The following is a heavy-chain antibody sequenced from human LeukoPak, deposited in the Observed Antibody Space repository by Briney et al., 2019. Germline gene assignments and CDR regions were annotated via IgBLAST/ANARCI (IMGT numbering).Heavy chain of an antibody. CDR3: AREEITGSLPSGFDP. J-gene: IGHJ5*02. Sequence: PGGSLRLSCVAYGFNFNMYAIHWVRQAPGKGLEWVALISSNGGRKDYADSVKGRFTISRDNAKNSLYLQMNSLRAEDTAVYYCAREEITGSLPSGFDPWGQGTLVTVSS. CDR2: ISSNGGRK. V-gene: IGHV3-30*04. D-gene: IGHD1-20*01. CDR1: GFNFNMYA.